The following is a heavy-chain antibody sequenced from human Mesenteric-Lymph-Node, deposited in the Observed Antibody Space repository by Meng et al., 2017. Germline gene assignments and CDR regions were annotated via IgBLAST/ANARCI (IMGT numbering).Heavy chain of an antibody. V-gene: IGHV4-61*01. Sequence: VQLQDPGPGLVKPSETLSLTCTVSGGSVSSGSYYWSWIRQPPGKGLEWIGYIYYGGTTNYNPSLKSRVTISADTSKNQFSLKLSSVTAADTAVYYCARGSRGYSYGWGQGTLVTVSS. CDR1: GGSVSSGSYY. CDR3: ARGSRGYSYG. D-gene: IGHD5-18*01. J-gene: IGHJ4*02. CDR2: IYYGGTT.